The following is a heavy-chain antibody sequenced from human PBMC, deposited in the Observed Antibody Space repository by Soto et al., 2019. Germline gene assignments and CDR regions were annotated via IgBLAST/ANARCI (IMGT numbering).Heavy chain of an antibody. V-gene: IGHV6-1*01. J-gene: IGHJ1*01. CDR3: ARDSHIAVAGPRGFQH. D-gene: IGHD6-19*01. CDR2: TYYRSKWYN. Sequence: PSQTLSLTCAISGDSVSSNSAAWNWSRQSPSRGLEWLGRTYYRSKWYNDYAVSVKSRININPETSKNQFSLQLNSVTPEDTAVYYCARDSHIAVAGPRGFQHWGQGTLVTVSS. CDR1: GDSVSSNSAA.